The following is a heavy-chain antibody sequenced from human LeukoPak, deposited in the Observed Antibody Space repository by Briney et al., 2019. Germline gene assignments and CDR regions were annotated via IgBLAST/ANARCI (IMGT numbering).Heavy chain of an antibody. V-gene: IGHV3-21*01. CDR3: ARDLLGWELHYFDY. J-gene: IGHJ4*02. D-gene: IGHD1-26*01. CDR1: GFTFSNYS. CDR2: ISSSSSYI. Sequence: PGGSLRLSCAASGFTFSNYSMNWVRQAPGKGLEWVSSISSSSSYIYYADSVKGRFSISRDNAKNSLYLQMNSLRAEDTAVYYCARDLLGWELHYFDYWGQGTLVTVSS.